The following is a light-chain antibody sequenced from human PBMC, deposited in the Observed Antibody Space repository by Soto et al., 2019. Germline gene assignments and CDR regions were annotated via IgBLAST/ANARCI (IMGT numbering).Light chain of an antibody. CDR2: EVV. CDR3: KSYAGSNTYV. Sequence: QSVLTQPPSASGSPGQSVTISCTGTKNDIGVYDFVSWYQHHPGKAPRPIIYEVVQRPSGVPDRFSGSKSGNTASLTVSGLQAADEADYFCKSYAGSNTYVFGSGDQGHRP. CDR1: KNDIGVYDF. J-gene: IGLJ1*01. V-gene: IGLV2-8*01.